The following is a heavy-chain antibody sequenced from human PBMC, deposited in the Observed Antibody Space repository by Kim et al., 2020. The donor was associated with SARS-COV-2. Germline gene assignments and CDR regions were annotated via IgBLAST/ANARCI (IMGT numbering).Heavy chain of an antibody. J-gene: IGHJ5*02. D-gene: IGHD3-3*01. Sequence: SETMSLTCAVYGGSFSGYYWSWIRQPPGKGLEWIGEINHSGSTNYNPSLKSRVTISVDTSKNQFSLKLSSVTAADTAVYYCARGRSAARELGHNWFDPWGQGTLVTVSS. V-gene: IGHV4-34*01. CDR2: INHSGST. CDR1: GGSFSGYY. CDR3: ARGRSAARELGHNWFDP.